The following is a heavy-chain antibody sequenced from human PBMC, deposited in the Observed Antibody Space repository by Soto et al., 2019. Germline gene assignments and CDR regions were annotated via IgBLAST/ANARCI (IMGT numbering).Heavy chain of an antibody. J-gene: IGHJ4*02. CDR1: GFTFNNHF. D-gene: IGHD2-21*01. Sequence: GGSLRLSCVASGFTFNNHFMSWVRQAPGKGLEWISAIGASGAVINYAGSVKGRFTISRDNSRNTLYLQMNSLRVEDTAVYYCARDRLVISVTGGLDSWGQGALVTVSS. V-gene: IGHV3-23*01. CDR2: IGASGAVI. CDR3: ARDRLVISVTGGLDS.